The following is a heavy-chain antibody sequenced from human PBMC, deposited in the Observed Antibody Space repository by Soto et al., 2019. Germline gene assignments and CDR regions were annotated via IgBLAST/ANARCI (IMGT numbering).Heavy chain of an antibody. CDR2: INTDGSTT. V-gene: IGHV3-74*01. D-gene: IGHD3-9*01. CDR3: AKDAKILDWLPTSYYFDF. J-gene: IGHJ4*02. CDR1: GFTLSNYW. Sequence: EVQLVESGGVSVQPGGSLRLSCTASGFTLSNYWMHWVRQAPGKGLVWVSRINTDGSTTTYADSVRGRFTISRDNSKNTLYLQMNSLRAEDTAVYYCAKDAKILDWLPTSYYFDFWGQGTLVTVSS.